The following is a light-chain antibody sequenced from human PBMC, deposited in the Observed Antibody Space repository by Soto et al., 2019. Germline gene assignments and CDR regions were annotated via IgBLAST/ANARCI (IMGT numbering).Light chain of an antibody. CDR2: EVS. J-gene: IGLJ2*01. Sequence: QSVLTQPPSASGSPGQSVTISCTGTSSDVGGYNYVSWYQHHPGKAPKLMIYEVSKRPSGVPDRFSGSKSGNTASLTVSGLQAEDEADYYCSSYAGSNNLGVFGGGTQLTVL. CDR1: SSDVGGYNY. CDR3: SSYAGSNNLGV. V-gene: IGLV2-8*01.